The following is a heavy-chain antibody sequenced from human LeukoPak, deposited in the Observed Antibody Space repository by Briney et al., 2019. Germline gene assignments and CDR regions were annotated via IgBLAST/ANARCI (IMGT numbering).Heavy chain of an antibody. D-gene: IGHD3-9*01. V-gene: IGHV1-2*02. CDR2: INSDSGFT. Sequence: ASVKVSCKASGYTFTCYYMNWVRQAPGQGLEWMGWINSDSGFTKYAQKFQGRVTMTRDTSITSVYMDLTRLTSDDTAVYYCARNFDMKGFDPWGQGTLVTVSS. CDR3: ARNFDMKGFDP. J-gene: IGHJ5*02. CDR1: GYTFTCYY.